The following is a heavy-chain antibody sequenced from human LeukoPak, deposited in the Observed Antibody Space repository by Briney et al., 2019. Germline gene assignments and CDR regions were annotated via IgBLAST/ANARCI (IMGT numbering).Heavy chain of an antibody. Sequence: GGSLRLSCATSGFTFSGHSMSWVRQAPGKGLEWVSSITSTATHTYYADSVKGRFTISRDNAKNSLYLQMNSLRAEDTAVYYCATYSSSNGREFQYWGQGTLVTVSS. CDR1: GFTFSGHS. D-gene: IGHD2-2*01. CDR3: ATYSSSNGREFQY. J-gene: IGHJ1*01. CDR2: ITSTATHT. V-gene: IGHV3-21*01.